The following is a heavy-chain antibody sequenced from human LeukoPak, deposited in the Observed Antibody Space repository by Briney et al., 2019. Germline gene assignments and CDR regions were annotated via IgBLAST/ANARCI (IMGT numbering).Heavy chain of an antibody. Sequence: PGGSLRLSCAASGFSFSSFAMMWVRQAPGMGLELISAILSGGDVFFYGDSVRGRFTISRDDSTNTLFLQMNNLRADDSAVYYCARDPNGNYVGAFEMWGPGTTVTASS. CDR1: GFSFSSFA. D-gene: IGHD4-17*01. V-gene: IGHV3-23*01. CDR3: ARDPNGNYVGAFEM. CDR2: ILSGGDVF. J-gene: IGHJ3*02.